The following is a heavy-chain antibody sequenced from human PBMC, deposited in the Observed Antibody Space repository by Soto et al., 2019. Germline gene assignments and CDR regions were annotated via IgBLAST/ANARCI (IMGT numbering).Heavy chain of an antibody. CDR2: SIPIFGTA. Sequence: GAAVKVSCKASGGTFSSYAISWVRQAPGQGLEWMGGSIPIFGTANYAQKFQGRVTITADESTSTAYMELSSLRSEDTAVYYCARGAGIVVVTAPYDHWGKGTLVTVSS. CDR1: GGTFSSYA. D-gene: IGHD2-21*02. J-gene: IGHJ4*02. CDR3: ARGAGIVVVTAPYDH. V-gene: IGHV1-69*13.